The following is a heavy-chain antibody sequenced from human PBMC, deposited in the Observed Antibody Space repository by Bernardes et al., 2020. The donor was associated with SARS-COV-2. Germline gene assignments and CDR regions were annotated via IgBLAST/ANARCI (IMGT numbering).Heavy chain of an antibody. V-gene: IGHV4-34*12. J-gene: IGHJ5*02. D-gene: IGHD2-21*02. Sequence: SETLSLTCGVSGGSFEGYFWSWIRQSPKKGLEFIGEVIDTGSSNYNPSLKRRVTLSADKSKRQFSLNLSSLTAADNGLYYCARRCIGVTVWFDVWAQGILVTVSS. CDR3: ARRCIGVTVWFDV. CDR2: VIDTGSS. CDR1: GGSFEGYF.